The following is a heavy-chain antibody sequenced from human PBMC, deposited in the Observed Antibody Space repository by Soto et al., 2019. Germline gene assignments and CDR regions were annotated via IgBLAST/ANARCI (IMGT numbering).Heavy chain of an antibody. CDR2: ISGSGGST. J-gene: IGHJ4*02. D-gene: IGHD2-15*01. Sequence: GGSLRLSCAASGFTFSSYAMSWVRQAPGKGLEWVSAISGSGGSTYYAGSVKGRFTISRDNSKNTLYLQMNSLRAEDTAVYYCAKDMGYCSGGSCYHFDYWGQGTLVTVSS. CDR3: AKDMGYCSGGSCYHFDY. CDR1: GFTFSSYA. V-gene: IGHV3-23*01.